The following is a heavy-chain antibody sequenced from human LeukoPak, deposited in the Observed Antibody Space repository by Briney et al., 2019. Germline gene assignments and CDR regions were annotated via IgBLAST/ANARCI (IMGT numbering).Heavy chain of an antibody. J-gene: IGHJ2*01. D-gene: IGHD3-16*01. CDR3: AREVGDL. V-gene: IGHV4-59*01. CDR1: GGSISSYY. Sequence: SETLSLTCTVSGGSISSYYWSWLRQPPGKGLEWIGYIYYSGSTNYNPSFKSRVTISVDTSKNQFSLKLSSVTAADTAVYYCAREVGDLWGRGTLVTVSS. CDR2: IYYSGST.